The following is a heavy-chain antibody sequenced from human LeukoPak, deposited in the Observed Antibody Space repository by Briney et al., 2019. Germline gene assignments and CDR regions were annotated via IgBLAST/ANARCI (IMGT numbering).Heavy chain of an antibody. V-gene: IGHV1-2*02. D-gene: IGHD3-10*01. CDR3: MTVTLRPVGL. J-gene: IGHJ4*02. CDR1: GYTFSDYY. CDR2: MNVKTGAT. Sequence: GASVKVSCKASGYTFSDYYIHWVRQAPGHGLEWLGWMNVKTGATSSAQRFPGRFTMTRDTSIGTASMEFSSLTSDDTAVYYCMTVTLRPVGLWGQGTLVTVSS.